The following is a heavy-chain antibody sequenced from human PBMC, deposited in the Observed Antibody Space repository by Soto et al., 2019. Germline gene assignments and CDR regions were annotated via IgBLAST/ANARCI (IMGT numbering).Heavy chain of an antibody. Sequence: GGSLRLSCAASGFTFSSYGMHWVRQAPGKGLEWVAVISYDGSNKYYADSVKGRFTISRDNSKNTLYLQMNSLRAEDTAVYYCAKGAGPIDQLRFLEWPQPEDENWFDPWGQGTLVTVSS. J-gene: IGHJ5*02. CDR1: GFTFSSYG. CDR3: AKGAGPIDQLRFLEWPQPEDENWFDP. CDR2: ISYDGSNK. D-gene: IGHD3-3*01. V-gene: IGHV3-30*18.